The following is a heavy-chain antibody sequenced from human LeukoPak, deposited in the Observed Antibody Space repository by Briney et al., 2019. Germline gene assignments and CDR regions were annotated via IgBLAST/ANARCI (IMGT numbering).Heavy chain of an antibody. CDR3: ASGRVVVAAYYFDY. J-gene: IGHJ4*02. V-gene: IGHV1-69*04. CDR1: GGTFSSYA. CDR2: IIPILGIA. D-gene: IGHD2-15*01. Sequence: SVKVSCKASGGTFSSYAISWVRQAPGQGLEWMGRIIPILGIANYAQKFQSRVTITADKSTSTAYMELSSLRSEDTAVYYCASGRVVVAAYYFDYWGQGTLVTVSS.